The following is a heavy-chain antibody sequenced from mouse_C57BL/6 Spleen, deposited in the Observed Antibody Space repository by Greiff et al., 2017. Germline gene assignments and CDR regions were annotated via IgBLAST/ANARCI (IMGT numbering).Heavy chain of an antibody. V-gene: IGHV3-6*01. D-gene: IGHD2-4*01. Sequence: EVQRVESGPGLVKPSQSLSLTCSVTGYSITSGYYWNWIRQFPGNKLEWMGYISYDGSNNYNPSLKNLISITRDTSKNQFFLKLKSVTTEDTATYYCARDLGYYDYDGDAMDYWGQGTSVTVSS. CDR3: ARDLGYYDYDGDAMDY. CDR1: GYSITSGYY. CDR2: ISYDGSN. J-gene: IGHJ4*01.